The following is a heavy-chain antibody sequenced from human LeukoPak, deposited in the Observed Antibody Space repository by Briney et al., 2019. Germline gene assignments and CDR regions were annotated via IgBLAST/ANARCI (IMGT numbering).Heavy chain of an antibody. CDR1: GCTFSCYA. D-gene: IGHD2-2*02. V-gene: IGHV3-23*01. CDR3: AKEGICSSTSCYTPNPY. J-gene: IGHJ4*02. CDR2: ISGSGGST. Sequence: GGSLRLSCAASGCTFSCYAMSWVRQAPGKGLEWVSAISGSGGSTYYADSVKGRFTISRDNSKNTLYLQMNSLRAEDTAVYYCAKEGICSSTSCYTPNPYWGQGTLVTVSS.